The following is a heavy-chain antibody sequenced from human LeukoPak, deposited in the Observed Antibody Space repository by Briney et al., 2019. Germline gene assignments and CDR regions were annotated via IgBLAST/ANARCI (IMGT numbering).Heavy chain of an antibody. CDR3: ARRYCSTTTCYLFDY. V-gene: IGHV4-39*01. J-gene: IGHJ4*02. CDR1: GGSISSSGYY. Sequence: SETLSLTCTVSGGSISSSGYYWGWVRQPPGKGLEWIGSIYSSGSTYYNPSPKSRVTISVDMSKNQFSLKLNSVTAADTAVYFCARRYCSTTTCYLFDYWGQGTLVTVSS. D-gene: IGHD2-2*01. CDR2: IYSSGST.